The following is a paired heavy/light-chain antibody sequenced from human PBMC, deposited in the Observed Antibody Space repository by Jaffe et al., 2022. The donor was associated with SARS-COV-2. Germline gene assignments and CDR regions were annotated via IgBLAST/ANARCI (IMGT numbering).Light chain of an antibody. J-gene: IGKJ4*01. V-gene: IGKV1D-12*01. Sequence: DIQMTQSPSSVSASVGDRVTITCRASQGINSWLAWYQQRPGKAPRFLIYAASSLQSGVPSRFSGSGSGTDFSLTISSLQPEDFAIYYCQQANSFPLTFGGGTNVEIK. CDR1: QGINSW. CDR2: AAS. CDR3: QQANSFPLT.
Heavy chain of an antibody. V-gene: IGHV3-23*01. J-gene: IGHJ4*02. Sequence: EVQLLESGGGLVLPGGSLRLSCAASGFTFSSYAMSWVRQAPGKGLEWVSSIDTSGARTYNADSVKGRFTISRDNSKTTLSLQMNSLRVEDTAIYYCAKSRGDYYFDYWGQGTLVTVSS. D-gene: IGHD2-21*02. CDR2: IDTSGART. CDR1: GFTFSSYA. CDR3: AKSRGDYYFDY.